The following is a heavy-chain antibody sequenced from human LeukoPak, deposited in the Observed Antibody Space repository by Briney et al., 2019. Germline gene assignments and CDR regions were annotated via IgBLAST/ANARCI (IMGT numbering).Heavy chain of an antibody. J-gene: IGHJ4*02. Sequence: GRSLRLSCAASGFSFSTYGMHWVRQAPGKGLEWVAMIWYDASGQHYADSVKGRFTISRDTSKNTLYLQMNSLRAEDTAVYFCARDSLYDDNGYYHYFDYWGQGTPVTVSS. V-gene: IGHV3-33*01. CDR2: IWYDASGQ. D-gene: IGHD3-22*01. CDR3: ARDSLYDDNGYYHYFDY. CDR1: GFSFSTYG.